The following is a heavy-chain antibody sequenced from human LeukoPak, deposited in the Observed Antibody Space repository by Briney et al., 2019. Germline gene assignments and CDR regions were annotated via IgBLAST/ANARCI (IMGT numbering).Heavy chain of an antibody. D-gene: IGHD2-2*01. CDR2: ISGSGGST. CDR1: GFTFSSYA. V-gene: IGHV3-23*01. CDR3: ARGTSPDTG. Sequence: GGSLRLSCAASGFTFSSYAMSWVRQAPGKGLEWVSAISGSGGSTYYADSVKGRFTISRDNAKNSMYLQMNSLRAEDTAVYYCARGTSPDTGWGQGTLVTVSS. J-gene: IGHJ4*02.